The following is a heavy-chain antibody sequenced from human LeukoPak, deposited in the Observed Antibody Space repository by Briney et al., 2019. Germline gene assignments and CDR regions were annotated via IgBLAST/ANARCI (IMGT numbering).Heavy chain of an antibody. J-gene: IGHJ6*03. V-gene: IGHV3-23*01. CDR3: AKESYSSPYYYYYMDV. CDR1: GFTFSSYG. Sequence: GGSLRLSCAASGFTFSSYGMSWVRQAPGKGLEWVSAISGSGGSTYYADSVKSRFTISRDNSKNTLYLQMNSLRAEDTAVYYCAKESYSSPYYYYYMDVWGKGTTVTISS. CDR2: ISGSGGST. D-gene: IGHD1-26*01.